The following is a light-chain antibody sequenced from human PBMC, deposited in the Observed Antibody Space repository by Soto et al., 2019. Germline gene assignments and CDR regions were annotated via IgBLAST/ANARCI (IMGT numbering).Light chain of an antibody. CDR3: AAWDGSLNAYV. Sequence: QSVLTQPPSVSAAPRQRVTIPCSGSSSNIGNNAVNWYQQLPGKAPKLLIYFDDLLPSGVSNRFSGSKSGTSASLAISGLQSEDEPDYYCAAWDGSLNAYVFGTGTEVTVL. J-gene: IGLJ1*01. CDR2: FDD. CDR1: SSNIGNNA. V-gene: IGLV1-36*01.